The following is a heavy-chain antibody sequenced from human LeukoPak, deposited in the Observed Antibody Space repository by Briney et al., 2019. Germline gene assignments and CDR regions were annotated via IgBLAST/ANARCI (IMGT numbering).Heavy chain of an antibody. CDR1: GGSISSSNW. D-gene: IGHD6-13*01. Sequence: PSETLSLTCAVSGGSISSSNWWSWVRQPPGKGLEWIGEIYRSGSTNYNPSLKSRVTISVDKSKNQFSLKLSSVTAADTAVYYCARDPIGDLAAAGTGDFDYWGQGTLVTVSS. CDR3: ARDPIGDLAAAGTGDFDY. V-gene: IGHV4-4*02. CDR2: IYRSGST. J-gene: IGHJ4*02.